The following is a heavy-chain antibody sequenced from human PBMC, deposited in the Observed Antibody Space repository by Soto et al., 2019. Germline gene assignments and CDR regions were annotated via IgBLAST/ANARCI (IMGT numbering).Heavy chain of an antibody. CDR1: GGTFSSYA. Sequence: SVKVSCKASGGTFSSYAISWVRQAPGQGLEWMGGIIPIFGTANYAQKFQGRVTITADESTSTAYMELSSLRSEDTAVYYCARDMGLEYSRDWFDPWGQGTLVTVSS. V-gene: IGHV1-69*13. CDR3: ARDMGLEYSRDWFDP. J-gene: IGHJ5*02. CDR2: IIPIFGTA. D-gene: IGHD6-6*01.